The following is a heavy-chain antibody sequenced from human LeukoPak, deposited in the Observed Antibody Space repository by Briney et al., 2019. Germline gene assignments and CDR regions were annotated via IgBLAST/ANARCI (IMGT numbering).Heavy chain of an antibody. CDR3: ARDPGGYYDSSGPYWSY. Sequence: ASVKVSFKASGYTFTSYYMYWARQAPGQGLEWMGIINPSGGSTSYAQKFQGRVTMTRDTSTSTVYMELSSLRSEDTAVYYCARDPGGYYDSSGPYWSYWGQGTLVTVSS. CDR1: GYTFTSYY. CDR2: INPSGGST. J-gene: IGHJ4*02. D-gene: IGHD3-22*01. V-gene: IGHV1-46*01.